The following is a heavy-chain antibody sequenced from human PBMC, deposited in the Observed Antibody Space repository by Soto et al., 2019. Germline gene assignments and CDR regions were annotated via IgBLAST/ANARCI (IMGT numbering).Heavy chain of an antibody. Sequence: ASVKVSCKASGYTFTSYGISWVRQAPGQGLEWMGWISAYNGNTNYAQKLQGRVTMTTDTSTSTAYMELRSLRSDDTAVYYCARDGRPTYYDFWSGYYPINYYYYYGMDVWGQGTTVTVSS. V-gene: IGHV1-18*04. CDR2: ISAYNGNT. J-gene: IGHJ6*02. CDR3: ARDGRPTYYDFWSGYYPINYYYYYGMDV. CDR1: GYTFTSYG. D-gene: IGHD3-3*01.